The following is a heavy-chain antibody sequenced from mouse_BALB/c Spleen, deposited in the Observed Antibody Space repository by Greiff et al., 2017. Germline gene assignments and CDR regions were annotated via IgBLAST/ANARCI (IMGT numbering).Heavy chain of an antibody. D-gene: IGHD1-1*01. CDR3: ARETTVDYYAMDY. V-gene: IGHV2-9*02. J-gene: IGHJ4*01. CDR1: GFSLTSYG. Sequence: QVQLKQSGPGLVAPSQSLSITCTVSGFSLTSYGVHWVRQPPGKGLEWLGVIWAGGSTNYNSALMSRLSISKDNSKSQVFLKMNSLQTDDTAMYYCARETTVDYYAMDYWGQGTSVTVSS. CDR2: IWAGGST.